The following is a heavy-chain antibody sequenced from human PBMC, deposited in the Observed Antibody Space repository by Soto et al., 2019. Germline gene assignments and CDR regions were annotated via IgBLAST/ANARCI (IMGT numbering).Heavy chain of an antibody. J-gene: IGHJ4*02. V-gene: IGHV3-15*01. CDR3: TTDPGDYEDF. CDR2: IKNKVDGGTT. CDR1: GITFTNAW. Sequence: EVQLVESGGDLVKPGGCLRLSCAASGITFTNAWMSWVRQAPGKGLEWVGRIKNKVDGGTTDYAAPVRGRFIISRDDSKNTLFLQMNSLETEDTAVYYCTTDPGDYEDFWGQGTLVTVSS. D-gene: IGHD4-17*01.